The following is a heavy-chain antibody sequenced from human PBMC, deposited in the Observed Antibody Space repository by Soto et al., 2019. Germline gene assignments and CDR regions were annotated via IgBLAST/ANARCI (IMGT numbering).Heavy chain of an antibody. D-gene: IGHD2-2*01. CDR2: ISANDGNT. V-gene: IGHV1-18*04. CDR3: ARDSSSTSCYVY. Sequence: GASVKVSCKASGYTFTSYYMHWVRQAPGQGLEWMGRISANDGNTSYAQKLQGRVTMTTDTSTSTAYMELRSLRSDDTAVYYCARDSSSTSCYVYWGQGTLVTVSS. CDR1: GYTFTSYY. J-gene: IGHJ4*02.